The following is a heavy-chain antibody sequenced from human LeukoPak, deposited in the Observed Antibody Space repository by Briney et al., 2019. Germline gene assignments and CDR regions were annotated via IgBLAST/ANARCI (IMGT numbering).Heavy chain of an antibody. V-gene: IGHV4-4*07. CDR1: GGSISSFH. CDR3: AREVFRYDTNFDY. D-gene: IGHD3-9*01. Sequence: PSETLSLTCTVSGGSISSFHLSWIRQPAGKGLEWIGRVYTSGGTNYNPSLKSRATMSVDTSKNQFSLKLSSVTAADTAVYYCAREVFRYDTNFDYWGQGTLVTVSS. CDR2: VYTSGGT. J-gene: IGHJ4*02.